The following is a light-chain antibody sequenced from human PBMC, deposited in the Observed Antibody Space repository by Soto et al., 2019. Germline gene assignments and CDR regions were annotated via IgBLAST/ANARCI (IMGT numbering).Light chain of an antibody. CDR3: QQHSNWPLT. J-gene: IGKJ4*01. CDR1: QSVSSY. CDR2: DAS. V-gene: IGKV3-11*01. Sequence: IVLTQSPASLSSSPGERVTLYCRMSQSVSSYLAWYQQKPGQAPRLLIYDASNLDSGVPARFSGSGSGTDFTLTISSLEPEDFAVYYCQQHSNWPLTFGGGTKVEIK.